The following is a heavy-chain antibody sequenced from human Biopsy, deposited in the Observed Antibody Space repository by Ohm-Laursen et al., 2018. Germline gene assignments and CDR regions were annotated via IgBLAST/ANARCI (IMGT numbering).Heavy chain of an antibody. D-gene: IGHD4-23*01. CDR3: ARDTRWSPYSIDV. V-gene: IGHV3-11*01. J-gene: IGHJ6*02. Sequence: SLRLSCSASGFSFSDYHMRWIRQAPGRGLEWVSYISGGGTIYYGDSMKGRATISRDNAKNSLYLQMHSLRAEDTAAYYCARDTRWSPYSIDVWGQGTTVTVSS. CDR2: ISGGGTI. CDR1: GFSFSDYH.